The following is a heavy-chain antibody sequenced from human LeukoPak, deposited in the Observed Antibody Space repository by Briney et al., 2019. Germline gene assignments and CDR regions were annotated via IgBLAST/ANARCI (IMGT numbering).Heavy chain of an antibody. J-gene: IGHJ4*02. CDR1: GFTFSSYW. CDR3: VRATTDKNVGSFDY. CDR2: IKQDGSAK. D-gene: IGHD1-1*01. Sequence: GGSLRLSCAASGFTFSSYWMSWVRQAPGKGLEWVANIKQDGSAKIYVDSVKGRFTLSRDNAENSLYLQMSSLRAEDTAVYYCVRATTDKNVGSFDYWGQGTLVTVSS. V-gene: IGHV3-7*04.